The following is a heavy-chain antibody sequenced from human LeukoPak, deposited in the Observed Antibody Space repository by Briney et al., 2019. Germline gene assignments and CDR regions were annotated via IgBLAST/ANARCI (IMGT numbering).Heavy chain of an antibody. J-gene: IGHJ6*03. CDR3: ARGLLSGTTDYFYYYMDV. CDR1: GGTSSRYV. V-gene: IGHV1-69*13. CDR2: IIPMIGTP. Sequence: GASVKVSCKASGGTSSRYVITWVRQAPGQGLEWMGGIIPMIGTPNYAQKFQGRVTISADESTDTAYMELSSLRSEDTAVYYCARGLLSGTTDYFYYYMDVWAEGTTVTVSS. D-gene: IGHD1-7*01.